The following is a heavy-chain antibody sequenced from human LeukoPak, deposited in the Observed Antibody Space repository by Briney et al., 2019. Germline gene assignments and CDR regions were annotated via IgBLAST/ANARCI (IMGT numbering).Heavy chain of an antibody. J-gene: IGHJ4*02. CDR3: AADGDYEGYYFDY. CDR2: IYYSGST. D-gene: IGHD4-17*01. CDR1: GGSISSYY. Sequence: PSETLSLTCTVSGGSISSYYWSWIRQPPGKGLEWIGYIYYSGSTNYNPSLKSRVTISVDTSKNQFSLKLSSVTAADTAVYYCAADGDYEGYYFDYWGQGTLVTVSS. V-gene: IGHV4-59*12.